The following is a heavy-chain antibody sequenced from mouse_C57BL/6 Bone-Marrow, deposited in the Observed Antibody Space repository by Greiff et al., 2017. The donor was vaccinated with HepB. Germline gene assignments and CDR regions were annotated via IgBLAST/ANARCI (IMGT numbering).Heavy chain of an antibody. CDR2: IDPENGDT. Sequence: EVQLQQSGAELVRPGASVKLSCTASGFNIKDDYMHWVKQRPEQGLEWIGWIDPENGDTEYASKFQGKATITADTSSNTAYLQLSSLTSEDTAVYYCTTDYGSRPFDYWGQGTLVTVSA. V-gene: IGHV14-4*01. D-gene: IGHD1-1*01. J-gene: IGHJ3*01. CDR1: GFNIKDDY. CDR3: TTDYGSRPFDY.